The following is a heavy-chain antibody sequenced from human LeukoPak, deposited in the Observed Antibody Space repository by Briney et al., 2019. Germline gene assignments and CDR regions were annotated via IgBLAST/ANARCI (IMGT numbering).Heavy chain of an antibody. Sequence: GGSLRLSCAASGLTFSDFWMHWVRQPPGKGLVWVALVKGDGRTTIYADSVKGRFTISSDNAKNTLYLQMNSLRADDSGVYYCATGHSYRHDYWGQGVLVTVSS. J-gene: IGHJ4*02. CDR1: GLTFSDFW. V-gene: IGHV3-74*01. CDR2: VKGDGRTT. CDR3: ATGHSYRHDY. D-gene: IGHD5-18*01.